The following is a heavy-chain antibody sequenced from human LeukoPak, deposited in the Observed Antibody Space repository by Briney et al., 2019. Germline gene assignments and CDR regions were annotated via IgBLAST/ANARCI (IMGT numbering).Heavy chain of an antibody. CDR2: INPNSAAS. CDR1: GYSFSGHY. V-gene: IGHV1-2*06. D-gene: IGHD3-16*01. J-gene: IGHJ4*02. CDR3: ARTAYDYVSTGYPGYFDY. Sequence: ASVKLSCKASGYSFSGHYIHWVRQAPGQGLEWMGQINPNSAASHYAQKFQDRVTMTSDTSINMAYMELRSLRSDDTAVYYCARTAYDYVSTGYPGYFDYWGQGTLVTVSS.